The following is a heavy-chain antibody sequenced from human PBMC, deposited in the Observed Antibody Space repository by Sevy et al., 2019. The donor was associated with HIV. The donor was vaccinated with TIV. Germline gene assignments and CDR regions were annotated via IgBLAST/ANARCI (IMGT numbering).Heavy chain of an antibody. J-gene: IGHJ3*02. CDR3: ARDRDEDQDIVVVVASDAFDI. CDR1: GFTFSSYS. CDR2: ISSSSSTI. V-gene: IGHV3-48*02. D-gene: IGHD2-15*01. Sequence: GGSLRLSCADSGFTFSSYSMNWVRQAPGKGLEWVSYISSSSSTIYYADSVKGRFTISRDNAKNSLYLQMNSLRDEDTAVYYCARDRDEDQDIVVVVASDAFDIWGQGTMVTVSS.